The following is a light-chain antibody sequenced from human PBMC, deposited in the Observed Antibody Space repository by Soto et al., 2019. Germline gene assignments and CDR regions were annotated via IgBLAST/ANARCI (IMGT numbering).Light chain of an antibody. CDR2: LGS. Sequence: DIVMTQSPLSLPVTPGEPASISCRSSQSLLHSNGYNYLDWYLQKPGQSPQLLIYLGSNRASGVPDRFSGSGSGSALTLKISRVEAEDVGVYYCMQALQTPWTFGQGTKVEIK. CDR3: MQALQTPWT. CDR1: QSLLHSNGYNY. J-gene: IGKJ1*01. V-gene: IGKV2-28*01.